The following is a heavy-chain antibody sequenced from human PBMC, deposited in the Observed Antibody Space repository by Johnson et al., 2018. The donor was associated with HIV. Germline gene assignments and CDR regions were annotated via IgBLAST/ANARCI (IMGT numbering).Heavy chain of an antibody. CDR3: TTGRKGTGAFDI. D-gene: IGHD1-14*01. Sequence: VQLVESGGGLVKPGGSLRLSCAASGFTFSHAWMNWVRQAPGKGLEWVGRIKSKTDGGTTDYAAPVKGRFTISRDDSKNTLYLQMNSLKTEDTAVYYCTTGRKGTGAFDIWGQGTMVTVSS. CDR1: GFTFSHAW. J-gene: IGHJ3*02. V-gene: IGHV3-15*01. CDR2: IKSKTDGGTT.